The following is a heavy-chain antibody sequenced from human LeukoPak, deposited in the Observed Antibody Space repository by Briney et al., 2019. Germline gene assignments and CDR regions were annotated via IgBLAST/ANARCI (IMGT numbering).Heavy chain of an antibody. J-gene: IGHJ4*02. CDR1: GFTFSSYA. V-gene: IGHV3-30*02. CDR3: AKSQRRITIFGVPDY. Sequence: GGSLRLSCAASGFTFSSYAMSWVRQAPGKGLEWVAFIRYDGSNKYYADSVKGRFTISRDNSKNTLYLQMNSLRAEDTAVYYCAKSQRRITIFGVPDYWGQGTLVTVSS. CDR2: IRYDGSNK. D-gene: IGHD3-3*01.